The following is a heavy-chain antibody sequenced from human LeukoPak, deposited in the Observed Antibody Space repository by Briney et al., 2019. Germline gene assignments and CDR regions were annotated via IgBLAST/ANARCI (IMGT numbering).Heavy chain of an antibody. V-gene: IGHV4-61*05. CDR3: ARGRRDNWNDVHFDY. J-gene: IGHJ4*02. CDR2: IYYSGST. D-gene: IGHD1-1*01. Sequence: SETLSLTCTVSGGSISSSSYHWSWIRQPPGKGLEWIGYIYYSGSTNYNPSLKSRVTISVDTSKNQFSLKLSSVTAADTAVYYCARGRRDNWNDVHFDYWGQGTLVTVSS. CDR1: GGSISSSSYH.